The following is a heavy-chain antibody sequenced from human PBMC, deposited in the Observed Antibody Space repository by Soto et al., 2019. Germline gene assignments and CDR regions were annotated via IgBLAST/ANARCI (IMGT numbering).Heavy chain of an antibody. D-gene: IGHD1-1*01. Sequence: EVQLVESGGGSVQPGGSLRLSCVASGITFSGYWMHWVRQVPGKGLVWVARVDSDGSGTSYADSVKGRFTISRDNAKNTLYLQMNRLRVEDTAVYYCATVLEPWGQGIPVTVSS. CDR1: GITFSGYW. CDR2: VDSDGSGT. V-gene: IGHV3-74*01. J-gene: IGHJ5*02. CDR3: ATVLEP.